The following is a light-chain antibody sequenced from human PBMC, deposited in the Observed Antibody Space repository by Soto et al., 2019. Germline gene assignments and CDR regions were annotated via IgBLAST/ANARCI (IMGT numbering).Light chain of an antibody. CDR1: QSVSNN. Sequence: EIVLTQSPGTLSLSPGERATLSGRASQSVSNNYLAWYQQTPGQAPRILIYGASTRDTGIPARFSGSGSGTEFTLTLSSLQSEDFEVYYCQQYNNWLRTFGQGTKVDIK. CDR2: GAS. J-gene: IGKJ1*01. CDR3: QQYNNWLRT. V-gene: IGKV3-15*01.